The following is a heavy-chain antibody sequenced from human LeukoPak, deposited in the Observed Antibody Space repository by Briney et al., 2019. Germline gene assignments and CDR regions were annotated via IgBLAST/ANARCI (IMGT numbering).Heavy chain of an antibody. CDR1: GFPFTSHW. CDR2: INSDGSEK. CDR3: ASGGGWVFFN. J-gene: IGHJ4*02. V-gene: IGHV3-7*01. Sequence: GGSLRLSCAASGFPFTSHWLSWFRQSPGRGLEWVAHINSDGSEKNYVDSVKGRFTISRDNARSSQFLQMNSLRAEDTAVYYCASGGGWVFFNWGQGTLVTVSS. D-gene: IGHD6-19*01.